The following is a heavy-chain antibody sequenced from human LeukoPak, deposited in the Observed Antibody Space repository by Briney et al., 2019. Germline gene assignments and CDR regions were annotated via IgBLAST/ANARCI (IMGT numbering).Heavy chain of an antibody. CDR3: TRGTGLLPDY. CDR2: IYTSENT. D-gene: IGHD7-27*01. Sequence: SETLSLTCAVYGGSFSGYYWSWIRQPAGKGLEWIGRIYTSENTNYNPSLKSRVTISLDTSKNLFSLKLSSVTAADTAVYYCTRGTGLLPDYWGQGTLVTVSS. CDR1: GGSFSGYY. V-gene: IGHV4-59*10. J-gene: IGHJ4*02.